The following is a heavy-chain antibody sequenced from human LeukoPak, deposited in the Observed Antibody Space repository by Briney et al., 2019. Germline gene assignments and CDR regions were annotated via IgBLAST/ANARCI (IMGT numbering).Heavy chain of an antibody. Sequence: PGGSLRLSCAASGSTLSNAWVSWVRQAPGKGLEWVGHIKSKSDGETTNYAAPVKGRFTISRDDSKNTLYLHMNSLKNEDTAIYYCNTRTVRGNYFDYWGQGTLVTVSS. V-gene: IGHV3-15*01. D-gene: IGHD3-10*01. CDR1: GSTLSNAW. CDR2: IKSKSDGETT. J-gene: IGHJ4*02. CDR3: NTRTVRGNYFDY.